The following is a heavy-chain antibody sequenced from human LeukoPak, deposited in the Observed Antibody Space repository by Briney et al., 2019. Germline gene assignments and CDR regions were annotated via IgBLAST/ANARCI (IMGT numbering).Heavy chain of an antibody. CDR2: ISGSGGST. CDR3: AKGSLMYYDFWSGYYPYYYHYGMDV. J-gene: IGHJ6*02. Sequence: GGSLRLSCAASGFTFSSYAMSWVRQAPGKGLEWVSAISGSGGSTYYADSVKGRFTISRDNSKNTLYLQMNSLRAEDTAVYYCAKGSLMYYDFWSGYYPYYYHYGMDVWGQGTTVTVSS. V-gene: IGHV3-23*01. D-gene: IGHD3-3*01. CDR1: GFTFSSYA.